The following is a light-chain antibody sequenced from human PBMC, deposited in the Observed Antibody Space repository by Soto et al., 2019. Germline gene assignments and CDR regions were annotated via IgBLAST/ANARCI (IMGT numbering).Light chain of an antibody. CDR3: HHYNNWPRT. V-gene: IGKV3-15*01. CDR2: GAS. J-gene: IGKJ1*01. CDR1: QNVNSN. Sequence: EIVMTQSPASLSVSPGERATLSCRASQNVNSNLAWYQQKPGQAPRFLIYGASTRATGIQARFSGSGSGTEFTLTISSLQSEDFAVYYCHHYNNWPRTFGQGTKVDNK.